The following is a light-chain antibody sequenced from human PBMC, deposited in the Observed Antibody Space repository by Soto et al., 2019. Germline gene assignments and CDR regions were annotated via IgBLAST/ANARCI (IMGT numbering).Light chain of an antibody. CDR2: KAS. CDR3: QQVNSYSWT. Sequence: DIQMTQSPSTLSASVGDRVTITCRASQSISSWLAWYQRKPGKAPKLLIYKASNLESGVPSRFSGSGSGTEFTLTISSLQADDFATYYCQQVNSYSWTFGQGTKVEIK. J-gene: IGKJ1*01. V-gene: IGKV1-5*03. CDR1: QSISSW.